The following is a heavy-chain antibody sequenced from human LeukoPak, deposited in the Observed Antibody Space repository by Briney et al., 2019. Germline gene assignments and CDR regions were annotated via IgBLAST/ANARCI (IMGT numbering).Heavy chain of an antibody. CDR3: ARDTPDYCDSSGSGLDY. CDR1: GFTFSDYY. CDR2: IISSVSTI. D-gene: IGHD3-22*01. Sequence: PGGSLRLSCAASGFTFSDYYMSWIRQAPGDGLEWVSYIISSVSTIYYADSVKGRFTICRDNAKNSLYLQMNSLRAEDTAVYYCARDTPDYCDSSGSGLDYWGQGTLVTVSS. J-gene: IGHJ4*02. V-gene: IGHV3-11*01.